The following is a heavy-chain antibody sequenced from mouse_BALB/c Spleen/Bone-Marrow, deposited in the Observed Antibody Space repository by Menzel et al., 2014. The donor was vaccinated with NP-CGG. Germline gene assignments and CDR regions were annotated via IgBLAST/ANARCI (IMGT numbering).Heavy chain of an antibody. CDR2: FYPGSGSI. CDR3: ARHGYGSSAWFAY. CDR1: GYTFTEYI. Sequence: VKLMESGAGLVKPGASVKLSCKASGYTFTEYIIHWVKERSGQGLEWIGWFYPGSGSIKYNEKFKDKATLTADKSSSTVYMELSRLTSEDSAVYFCARHGYGSSAWFAYWGQGTLVTVSA. J-gene: IGHJ3*01. V-gene: IGHV1-62-2*01. D-gene: IGHD1-1*01.